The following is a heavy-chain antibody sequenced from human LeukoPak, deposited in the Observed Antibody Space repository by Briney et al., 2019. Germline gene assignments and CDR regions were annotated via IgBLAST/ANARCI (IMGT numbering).Heavy chain of an antibody. V-gene: IGHV4-4*02. J-gene: IGHJ4*02. CDR3: ARAFQSDYDSSSYYFDY. CDR2: IYHSGST. CDR1: GGSISSSNW. Sequence: SGTLSLTCAVSGGSISSSNWWSWVRQPPGKGLEWIGEIYHSGSTNYNPSLKSRVTISVDKSKNQFSLNLSSVTAADTAVYYCARAFQSDYDSSSYYFDYWGQGTLVTVSS. D-gene: IGHD3-22*01.